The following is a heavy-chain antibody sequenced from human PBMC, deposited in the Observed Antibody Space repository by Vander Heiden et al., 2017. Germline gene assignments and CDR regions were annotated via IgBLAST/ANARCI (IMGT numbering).Heavy chain of an antibody. CDR3: ARIVGYSNWRHYYYGMDV. CDR1: GFSLSTSGMC. Sequence: QVTLRESGPALVKPTQTLTLTCTFSGFSLSTSGMCVSWIRQPPGKALEWLALIDWDDDKYYSTSLKTRLTISKDTSKNQVVLTMTNMDPVDTATYYCARIVGYSNWRHYYYGMDVWGQGTTVTVSS. CDR2: IDWDDDK. D-gene: IGHD4-4*01. V-gene: IGHV2-70*01. J-gene: IGHJ6*02.